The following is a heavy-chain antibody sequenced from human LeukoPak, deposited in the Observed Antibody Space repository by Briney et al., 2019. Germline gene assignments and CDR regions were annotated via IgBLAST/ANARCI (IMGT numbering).Heavy chain of an antibody. V-gene: IGHV3-48*03. CDR2: ISSSGSTI. Sequence: GGSLRLSCAASGFTFSSYEMNWVRQAPGKGLEWVSYISSSGSTIYDADSVKGRFTISRDNAKNSLYLQMNSLRAEDTALYYCARGYRGGSYFFDYWGQGTLVTVSS. D-gene: IGHD1-26*01. CDR1: GFTFSSYE. J-gene: IGHJ4*02. CDR3: ARGYRGGSYFFDY.